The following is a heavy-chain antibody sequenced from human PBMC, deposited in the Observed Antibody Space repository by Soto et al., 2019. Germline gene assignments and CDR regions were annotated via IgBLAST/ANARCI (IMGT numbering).Heavy chain of an antibody. D-gene: IGHD5-18*01. CDR3: ARDNGYRYGYNLDH. J-gene: IGHJ4*02. CDR1: GGSISSYY. CDR2: IYYSGST. V-gene: IGHV4-59*01. Sequence: QVQLQESGPGLVKPSETLSLTCTVSGGSISSYYWSWIRQPPGKGLEWIGYIYYSGSTNYNPSLKSRVTLSVATSKNQFSLKLTSVTAADTAVYYCARDNGYRYGYNLDHWGQGTLVTVSS.